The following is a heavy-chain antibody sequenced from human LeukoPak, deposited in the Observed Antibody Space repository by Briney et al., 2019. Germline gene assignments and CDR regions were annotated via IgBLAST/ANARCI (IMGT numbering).Heavy chain of an antibody. D-gene: IGHD6-19*01. Sequence: GTSVKVSCKASGATFTSSPVQWVRQARGQRLEWIGWIVLGSGNTNYAQKFQERVTITRDMSTSTAYRELSSLRSEDTAVYYCARGPYSGDWHSATCGQGTLVTVSS. V-gene: IGHV1-58*01. CDR1: GATFTSSP. CDR3: ARGPYSGDWHSAT. CDR2: IVLGSGNT. J-gene: IGHJ5*02.